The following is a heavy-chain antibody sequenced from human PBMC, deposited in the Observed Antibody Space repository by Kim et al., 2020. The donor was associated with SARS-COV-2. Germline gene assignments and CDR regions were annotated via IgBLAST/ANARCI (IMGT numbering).Heavy chain of an antibody. CDR3: AKDMATGTTRPGDY. CDR2: ISWNSGSI. CDR1: GFTFDDYA. J-gene: IGHJ4*02. V-gene: IGHV3-9*01. Sequence: GGSLRLSCAASGFTFDDYAMHWVRQAPGKGLEWVSGISWNSGSIGYADSVKGRFTISRDNAKNSLYLQMNSLRAEDTALYYCAKDMATGTTRPGDYWGQGTLVTVSS. D-gene: IGHD1-1*01.